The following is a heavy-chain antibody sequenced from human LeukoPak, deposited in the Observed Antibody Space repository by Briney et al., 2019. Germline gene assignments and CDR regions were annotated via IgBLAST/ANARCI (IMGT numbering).Heavy chain of an antibody. J-gene: IGHJ4*02. D-gene: IGHD5-24*01. CDR3: ATNPLEMATITQFDY. V-gene: IGHV3-21*01. CDR2: ISSSSSYI. Sequence: GGSLRLSCAASGFTFSSYSMNWVRQAPGKGLEWVSSISSSSSYIYYADSVKGRFTISRDNAKNSLYLQMNSLRAEDTAVYYCATNPLEMATITQFDYWGQGTLVTVSS. CDR1: GFTFSSYS.